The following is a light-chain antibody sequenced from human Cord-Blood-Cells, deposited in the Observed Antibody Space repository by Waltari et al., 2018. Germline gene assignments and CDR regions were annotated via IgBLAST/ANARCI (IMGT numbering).Light chain of an antibody. CDR3: QQSYSTLT. V-gene: IGKV1-39*01. CDR2: AAS. Sequence: DIQMTQSPSSLSASVGARVTITCRASQSISSYLNWYQQKPGKAPKLLIYAASSLQSGVPSRFSGSGSGTDFTLTSSSLQPEDFATYYCQQSYSTLTFGGGTKVEIK. J-gene: IGKJ4*01. CDR1: QSISSY.